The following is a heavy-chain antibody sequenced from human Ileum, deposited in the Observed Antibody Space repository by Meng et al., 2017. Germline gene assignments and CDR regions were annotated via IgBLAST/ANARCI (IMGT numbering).Heavy chain of an antibody. CDR1: GGSVSSNIAA. CDR3: ASGSGSLDY. Sequence: VNLQHSGPGLVKPSQPLSLTCAVSGGSVSSNIAAWNWIRQSPLRGLEWLGRTYYRSKWYSEYAVSVKSRISITPDTSKNQFSLQMNSVTPEDTAVYYCASGSGSLDYWGPGTLVTVSS. D-gene: IGHD3-3*01. CDR2: TYYRSKWYS. V-gene: IGHV6-1*01. J-gene: IGHJ4*02.